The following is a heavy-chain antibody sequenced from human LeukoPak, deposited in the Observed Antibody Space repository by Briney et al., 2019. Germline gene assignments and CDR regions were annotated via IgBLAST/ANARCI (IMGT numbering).Heavy chain of an antibody. D-gene: IGHD1-7*01. CDR2: IIPIFGTA. Sequence: ASVKVSCKASGGTFSSYAISWVRQAPGQGLEWMGGIIPIFGTANYAQKFQGRVTITADESTSTAYMELSSLRSEDTAVYCCARSITGTTPGRDYWGQGTLVTVSS. V-gene: IGHV1-69*13. J-gene: IGHJ4*02. CDR3: ARSITGTTPGRDY. CDR1: GGTFSSYA.